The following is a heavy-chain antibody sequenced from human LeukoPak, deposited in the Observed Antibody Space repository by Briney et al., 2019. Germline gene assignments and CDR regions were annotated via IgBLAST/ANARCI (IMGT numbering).Heavy chain of an antibody. Sequence: ASVKVSCKASGYTFIGYYIYWVRQAPGQGLEWMGWINPNSGGINYVQKFQGRVTMTRDTSIGAAYMELSRLRSDDTAVYYCARGVVGSYGYRWFDPWGQGTLVTVSS. CDR3: ARGVVGSYGYRWFDP. CDR2: INPNSGGI. D-gene: IGHD5-18*01. V-gene: IGHV1-2*02. CDR1: GYTFIGYY. J-gene: IGHJ5*02.